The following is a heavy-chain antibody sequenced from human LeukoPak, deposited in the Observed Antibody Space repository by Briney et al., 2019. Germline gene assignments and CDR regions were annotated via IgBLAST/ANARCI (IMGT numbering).Heavy chain of an antibody. CDR2: ISSSGSTI. V-gene: IGHV3-11*01. Sequence: GGSLRLSCAASGFTFSDYYMSWIRQAPGKGLEWVSYISSSGSTIYYADSAKGRFTISRDNAKNSLYLQMNSLRAEDTAVYYCARRLYCGGDCYLFTSDAFDIWGQGTTVTVSS. J-gene: IGHJ3*02. CDR3: ARRLYCGGDCYLFTSDAFDI. D-gene: IGHD2-21*02. CDR1: GFTFSDYY.